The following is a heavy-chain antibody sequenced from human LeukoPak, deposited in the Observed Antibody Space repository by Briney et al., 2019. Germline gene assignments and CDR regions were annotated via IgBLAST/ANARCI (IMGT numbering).Heavy chain of an antibody. J-gene: IGHJ4*02. V-gene: IGHV3-48*03. Sequence: PGGSLRLSCAASGFTFSSHEMNWDRQAPGKGLEWVSYLSSSGSTTYYADSVKARFTISRDNAKNSLYLQVNTLRAGDTAVYYCAGSAPYGYFDYWGQGTLVTVSS. CDR3: AGSAPYGYFDY. CDR2: LSSSGSTT. D-gene: IGHD3-10*01. CDR1: GFTFSSHE.